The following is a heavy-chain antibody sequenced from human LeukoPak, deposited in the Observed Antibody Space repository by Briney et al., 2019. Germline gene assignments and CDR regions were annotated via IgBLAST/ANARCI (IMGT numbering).Heavy chain of an antibody. V-gene: IGHV1-2*06. D-gene: IGHD6-19*01. CDR3: AGHSSGWYFYY. CDR2: INPNSGGT. CDR1: GYTFTSYY. Sequence: ASVKVSCKASGYTFTSYYMHWVRQAPGQGLEWMGRINPNSGGTNYAQKFQGRVTMTRDTSISTAYMELSRLRSDDTAVYYCAGHSSGWYFYYWGQGTLVTVSS. J-gene: IGHJ4*02.